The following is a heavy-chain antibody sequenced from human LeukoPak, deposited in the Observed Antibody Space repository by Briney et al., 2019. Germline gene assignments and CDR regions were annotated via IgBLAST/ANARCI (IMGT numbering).Heavy chain of an antibody. V-gene: IGHV3-30*18. CDR2: ISNDGSNK. CDR1: GFTFSTFG. J-gene: IGHJ4*02. D-gene: IGHD2-15*01. Sequence: GGSLRLSCAACGFTFSTFGMHWVRQAPGKGLEWVSVISNDGSNKYYVDSVKGRFTISRDNSKNTLYLQMNSLREEDTAVHYCAKDEGYCSGGSCYRTDYWGQGTLVTVSS. CDR3: AKDEGYCSGGSCYRTDY.